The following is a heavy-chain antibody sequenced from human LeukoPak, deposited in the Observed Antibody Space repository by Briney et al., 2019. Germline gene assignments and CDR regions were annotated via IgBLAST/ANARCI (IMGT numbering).Heavy chain of an antibody. D-gene: IGHD6-13*01. Sequence: PGGSLRLFCAASGFTFSSYAMSWVRQAPGKGLEWVSAISGSGGSTYYADSVKGRFTISRDNSKNTLYLQMNSLRAEDTAVYYCATVWAYSSSSWGQGTLVTVSS. CDR3: ATVWAYSSSS. CDR1: GFTFSSYA. J-gene: IGHJ4*02. V-gene: IGHV3-23*01. CDR2: ISGSGGST.